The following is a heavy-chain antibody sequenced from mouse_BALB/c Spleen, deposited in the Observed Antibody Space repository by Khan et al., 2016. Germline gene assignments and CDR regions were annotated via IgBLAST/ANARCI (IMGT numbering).Heavy chain of an antibody. Sequence: VQLKESGPDLVKPSQSLSLTCTVTGYSITSDYSWHWIRQFPGNKLEWMGYIHYSGNTNYNPSLKSRVSITRDISKNQLFLQLNSVTTEDTATYYCLRYYYGVAPWFAYWGQGTLVTVSA. D-gene: IGHD1-1*01. V-gene: IGHV3-1*02. J-gene: IGHJ3*01. CDR2: IHYSGNT. CDR1: GYSITSDYS. CDR3: LRYYYGVAPWFAY.